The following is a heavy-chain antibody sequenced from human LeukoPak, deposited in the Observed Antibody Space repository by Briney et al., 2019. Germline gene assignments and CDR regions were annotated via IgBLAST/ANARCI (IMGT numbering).Heavy chain of an antibody. Sequence: SETLSLTCTVSGGSISSSSYYWGWIRQPPGKGLEWIGSIYYSGSTYYNPSLKSRVTISVDTSKNQFSLKLSSVTAADTAVYYCARSGIWGLSQSYSSLTDYYYYYYMDVWGKGTTVTVSS. CDR1: GGSISSSSYY. D-gene: IGHD1-26*01. CDR3: ARSGIWGLSQSYSSLTDYYYYYYMDV. V-gene: IGHV4-39*07. J-gene: IGHJ6*03. CDR2: IYYSGST.